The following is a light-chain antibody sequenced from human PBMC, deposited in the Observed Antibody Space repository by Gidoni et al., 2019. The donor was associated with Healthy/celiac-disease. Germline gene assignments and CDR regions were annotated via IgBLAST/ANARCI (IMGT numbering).Light chain of an antibody. V-gene: IGKV3-11*01. Sequence: EIGFTQSPATLSLSPGERATLSCRASQSVSSYVAWYQQKPGQAPRLLIYDASNRATGIPARFSGSGSGTDFTLTSSSLEHEDFAVYYCQQRSNWPPTFGQGTRLEIK. CDR2: DAS. CDR1: QSVSSY. CDR3: QQRSNWPPT. J-gene: IGKJ5*01.